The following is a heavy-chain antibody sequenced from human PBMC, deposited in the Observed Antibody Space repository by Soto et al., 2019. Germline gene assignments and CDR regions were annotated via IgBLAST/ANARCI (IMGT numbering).Heavy chain of an antibody. V-gene: IGHV3-33*01. J-gene: IGHJ6*02. CDR3: ARDRSQQLPYNYYYYYGMDV. CDR2: IWYEGSNK. Sequence: QVQLVESGGGVVQPGRSLRLSCAASGFTFSSYGMHWVRQAPGKALEWVAVIWYEGSNKYYADSVKGRFTISRDNSENTMYLQMNSLRGEDTAVYYCARDRSQQLPYNYYYYYGMDVWGQGTTVTVSS. CDR1: GFTFSSYG. D-gene: IGHD6-13*01.